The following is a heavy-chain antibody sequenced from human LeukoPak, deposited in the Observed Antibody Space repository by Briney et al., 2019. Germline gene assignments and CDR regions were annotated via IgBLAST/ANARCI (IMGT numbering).Heavy chain of an antibody. CDR2: MNPTIGNT. Sequence: GASVKVSCKASGYTFTSYDINWVRQATGQGLEWMGWMNPTIGNTAYAQNFQGTVTMPRTTSISTAYMELSSLRSEDTAVYYCAREATFGGVIPTGYWGQGTLVTVSS. V-gene: IGHV1-8*01. D-gene: IGHD3-16*02. CDR1: GYTFTSYD. CDR3: AREATFGGVIPTGY. J-gene: IGHJ4*02.